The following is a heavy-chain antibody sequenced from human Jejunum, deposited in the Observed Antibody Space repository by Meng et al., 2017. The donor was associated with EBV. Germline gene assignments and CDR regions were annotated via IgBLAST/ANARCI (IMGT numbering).Heavy chain of an antibody. CDR3: ARLGGYASGTYYPIDP. J-gene: IGHJ5*02. CDR1: GGSFSDYY. V-gene: IGHV4-34*01. D-gene: IGHD3-10*01. CDR2: INHGGGA. Sequence: HGGAVLLKPSETLFLTGAVYGGSFSDYYWTWIRQPPGKGLDWIGEINHGGGAIYTPSLKSRVTISVDTSKNQFSLKLSSVTAADTAVYYCARLGGYASGTYYPIDPWGQGTLVTVSS.